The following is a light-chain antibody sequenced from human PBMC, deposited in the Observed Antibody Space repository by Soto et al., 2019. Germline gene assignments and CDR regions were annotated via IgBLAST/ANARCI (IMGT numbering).Light chain of an antibody. CDR2: NTD. CDR1: SGSVSTTYY. Sequence: QAVVTQEPSFSVSPGGTVTLSCALRSGSVSTTYYPSWYQQTPGQAPRTLIYNTDTRSSGVPDRFSGSILENKAALTITGAQADDDSDDYCGLFMGSGIGIFGGGTKLTVL. V-gene: IGLV8-61*01. J-gene: IGLJ2*01. CDR3: GLFMGSGIGI.